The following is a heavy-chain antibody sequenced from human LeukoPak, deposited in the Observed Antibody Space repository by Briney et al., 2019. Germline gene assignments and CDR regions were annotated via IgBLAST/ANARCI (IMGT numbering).Heavy chain of an antibody. D-gene: IGHD6-19*01. V-gene: IGHV3-48*02. Sequence: GGSLRLSCEPSGFTFSSYGMNWVRQAPAKGLEWVSYISTTSSTIYYADSVKGRFTMSRESAKNSLYLQMDSLRDEETAVYYCARGKEKWLDHFDYWGQGSLVTVSS. CDR1: GFTFSSYG. CDR3: ARGKEKWLDHFDY. J-gene: IGHJ4*02. CDR2: ISTTSSTI.